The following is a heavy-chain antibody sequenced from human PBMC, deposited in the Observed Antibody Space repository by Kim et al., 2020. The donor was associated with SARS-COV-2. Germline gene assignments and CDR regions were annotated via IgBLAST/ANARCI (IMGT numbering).Heavy chain of an antibody. D-gene: IGHD5-18*01. CDR2: ISKDGSSE. CDR3: AKDLVGYGNAFDI. Sequence: GGSLRLSCAASGFTFSSYGMHWVRQAPGKGLEWVAIISKDGSSEYYPDSVKGRFTISRDNSKNTLYLQMNSLRAEDTAVYYCAKDLVGYGNAFDIWGQGTMVTVSS. CDR1: GFTFSSYG. V-gene: IGHV3-30*18. J-gene: IGHJ3*02.